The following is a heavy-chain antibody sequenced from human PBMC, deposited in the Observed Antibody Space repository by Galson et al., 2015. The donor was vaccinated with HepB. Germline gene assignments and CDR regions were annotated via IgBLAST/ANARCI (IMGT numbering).Heavy chain of an antibody. Sequence: SLRLSCAASGFTFSSYGMHWVRQAPGKGLEWVAVIWYDGSNKYYADSVKGRFTISRDNSKNTLYLQMNSLRAEDTAVYYCAKYYYDSSGYYGDAFDIWGQGTMVTVSS. CDR3: AKYYYDSSGYYGDAFDI. CDR1: GFTFSSYG. D-gene: IGHD3-22*01. J-gene: IGHJ3*02. V-gene: IGHV3-33*06. CDR2: IWYDGSNK.